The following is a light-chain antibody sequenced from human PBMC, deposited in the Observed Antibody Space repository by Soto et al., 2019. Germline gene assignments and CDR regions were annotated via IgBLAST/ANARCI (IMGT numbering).Light chain of an antibody. CDR3: QQYNNWLSIT. Sequence: DIQMTQSPSTLSGSVGDRVTITCRASQTISSWLAWYQQKPGKAPKLLIYKASTLKSGVPSRFSGSGSGTEFTLTISSLQSEDFAGYYCQQYNNWLSITFGQGTRLEIK. CDR2: KAS. CDR1: QTISSW. J-gene: IGKJ5*01. V-gene: IGKV1-5*03.